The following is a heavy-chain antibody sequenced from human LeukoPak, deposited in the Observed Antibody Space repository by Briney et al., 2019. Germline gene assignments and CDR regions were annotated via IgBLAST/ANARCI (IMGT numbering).Heavy chain of an antibody. J-gene: IGHJ4*02. CDR3: AREVWGPEY. V-gene: IGHV3-74*01. Sequence: GGSLRLSCAASGFTFKLYWMHWVRQVPGRGPVWVSRINHDGSDTIYADSVRGRFTISRDDAKNTLYLQMNNLRAEDTAVYYCAREVWGPEYWGQGTLVTVSP. CDR2: INHDGSDT. D-gene: IGHD1-14*01. CDR1: GFTFKLYW.